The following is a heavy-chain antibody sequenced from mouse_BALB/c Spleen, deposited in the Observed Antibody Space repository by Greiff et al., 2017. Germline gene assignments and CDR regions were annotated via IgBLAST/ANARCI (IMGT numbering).Heavy chain of an antibody. Sequence: VQLVESGPELVKPGASVKISCKASGYAFSSSWMNWVKQRPGQGLEWIGRIYPGDGDTNYNGKFKGKATLTADKSSSTAYMQLSSLTSVDSAVYFCARSHYGSSYSWFAYWGQGTLVTVSA. CDR2: IYPGDGDT. D-gene: IGHD1-1*01. J-gene: IGHJ3*01. V-gene: IGHV1-82*01. CDR1: GYAFSSSW. CDR3: ARSHYGSSYSWFAY.